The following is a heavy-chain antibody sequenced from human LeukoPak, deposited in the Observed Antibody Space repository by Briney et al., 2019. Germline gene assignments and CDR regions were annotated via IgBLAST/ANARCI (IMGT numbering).Heavy chain of an antibody. D-gene: IGHD3-9*01. J-gene: IGHJ6*03. CDR3: ARRRYFDWLLRYYYYMDV. V-gene: IGHV4-59*01. Sequence: SETLSLTCTVSGGSINSYYWSWIRQPPGKGLEWIGYIYYSGSTNYNPSLKSRVTISVDTSKNQFSLRLSSVTAADTAVYYCARRRYFDWLLRYYYYMDVWGKGTTVTISS. CDR2: IYYSGST. CDR1: GGSINSYY.